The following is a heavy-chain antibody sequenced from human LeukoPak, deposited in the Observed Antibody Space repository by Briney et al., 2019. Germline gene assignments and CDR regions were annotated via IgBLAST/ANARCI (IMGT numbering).Heavy chain of an antibody. D-gene: IGHD2-15*01. CDR1: GFTFSSYG. CDR2: IRYDGSNK. Sequence: GRSLRLSCAASGFTFSSYGMHWVRQAPGKGLEWVAFIRYDGSNKYYADSVKGRFTISRDNSKNTLYLQMNSLRAEDTVVYYCAKDLVEGVGAFDIWGQGTMVTVSS. CDR3: AKDLVEGVGAFDI. J-gene: IGHJ3*02. V-gene: IGHV3-30*02.